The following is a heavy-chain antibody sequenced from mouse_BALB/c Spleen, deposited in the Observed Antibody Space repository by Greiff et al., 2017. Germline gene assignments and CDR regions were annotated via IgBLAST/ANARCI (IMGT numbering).Heavy chain of an antibody. J-gene: IGHJ1*01. V-gene: IGHV1S29*02. CDR2: IYPYNGGT. CDR3: ARGRGWLLPWYFDV. Sequence: EVKLVESGPELVKPGASVKISCKASGYTFTDYNMHWVKQSHGKSLEWIGYIYPYNGGTGYNQKFKSKATLTVDNSSSTAYMELRSLTSEDSAVYYCARGRGWLLPWYFDVWGAGTTVTVSS. CDR1: GYTFTDYN. D-gene: IGHD2-3*01.